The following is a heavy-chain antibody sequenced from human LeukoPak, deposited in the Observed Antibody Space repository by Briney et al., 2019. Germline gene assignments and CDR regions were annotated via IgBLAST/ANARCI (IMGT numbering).Heavy chain of an antibody. CDR2: IYPGDSDT. V-gene: IGHV5-51*01. Sequence: GESLKISCKGSGSSFTSYWIGWVRQMPGKGLEWMGIIYPGDSDTRYSPSFQGQVTISADKSISTAYLQWSSLKASDTAMYYCASTIFGVVTKYNWFDPWGQGTLVTVSS. D-gene: IGHD3-3*01. CDR1: GSSFTSYW. J-gene: IGHJ5*02. CDR3: ASTIFGVVTKYNWFDP.